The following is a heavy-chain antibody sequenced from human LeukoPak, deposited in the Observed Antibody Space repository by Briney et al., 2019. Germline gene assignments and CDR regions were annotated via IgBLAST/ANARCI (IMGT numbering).Heavy chain of an antibody. D-gene: IGHD2-2*01. J-gene: IGHJ4*02. V-gene: IGHV3-30-3*01. CDR3: ASAEYCSSTSCSPFDY. Sequence: PGRSLRLSCAASGFTFSSYAMHWVRQAPAKGLEWVAVISYDGSNKYYADSVKGRFTISRDNSKNTLYLQMNSLSAEDTAVYYCASAEYCSSTSCSPFDYWGQGTLVTVSS. CDR2: ISYDGSNK. CDR1: GFTFSSYA.